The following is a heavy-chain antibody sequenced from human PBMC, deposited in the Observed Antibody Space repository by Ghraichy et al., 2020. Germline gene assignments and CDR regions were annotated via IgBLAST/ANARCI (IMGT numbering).Heavy chain of an antibody. Sequence: SETLSLTCTVSGGSISSSSYYWGWIRQPPGKGLEWIGSIYYSGSTYYNPSLKSRVTISVDTSKNQFSLKLSSVTAADTAVYYCASPRIWVDSGYEIPAYDYWGQGTLVTVSS. J-gene: IGHJ4*02. CDR1: GGSISSSSYY. CDR3: ASPRIWVDSGYEIPAYDY. CDR2: IYYSGST. V-gene: IGHV4-39*01. D-gene: IGHD5-12*01.